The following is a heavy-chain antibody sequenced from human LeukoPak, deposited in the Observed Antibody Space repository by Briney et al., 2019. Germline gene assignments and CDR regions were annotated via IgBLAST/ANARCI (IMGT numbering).Heavy chain of an antibody. CDR3: ARRVTGSGSYYEQFDY. CDR1: GYTFTGYY. Sequence: ASVKVSCKASGYTFTGYYMHWVRQAPGQGLEWMGRINPNSGGTNYAQKFQGRVTMTRDTSISTAYMELSRLRSDDTAVYYCARRVTGSGSYYEQFDYWGQGTLVTVSS. D-gene: IGHD3-10*01. CDR2: INPNSGGT. J-gene: IGHJ4*02. V-gene: IGHV1-2*06.